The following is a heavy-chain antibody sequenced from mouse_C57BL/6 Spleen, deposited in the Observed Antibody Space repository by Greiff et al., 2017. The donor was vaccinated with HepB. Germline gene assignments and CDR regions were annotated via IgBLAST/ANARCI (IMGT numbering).Heavy chain of an antibody. CDR3: ARGPDYYGSSPFDD. V-gene: IGHV1-18*01. CDR1: GYTFTDYN. J-gene: IGHJ2*01. D-gene: IGHD1-1*01. CDR2: INPNNGGT. Sequence: VLQQQSGPELVKPGASVKIPCKASGYTFTDYNMDWVKQSHGKSLEWIGDINPNNGGTIYNQKFKGKATLTVDKSSSTAYMELRSLTSEDTAVYYCARGPDYYGSSPFDDWGQGTTLTVSS.